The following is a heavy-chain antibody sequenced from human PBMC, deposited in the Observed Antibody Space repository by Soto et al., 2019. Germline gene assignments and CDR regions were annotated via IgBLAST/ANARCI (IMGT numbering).Heavy chain of an antibody. Sequence: ASVKVSCKASGYTFTNYDINWVRQATGQGLEWMGWMNPSSGNTGYIQKFRGRVTMTRNTSTSTAYLELTSLTSDDTAVYYCARTRLCGGDCYSAYYFDFWGQGALVTVSS. V-gene: IGHV1-8*01. CDR3: ARTRLCGGDCYSAYYFDF. D-gene: IGHD2-21*02. CDR1: GYTFTNYD. CDR2: MNPSSGNT. J-gene: IGHJ4*02.